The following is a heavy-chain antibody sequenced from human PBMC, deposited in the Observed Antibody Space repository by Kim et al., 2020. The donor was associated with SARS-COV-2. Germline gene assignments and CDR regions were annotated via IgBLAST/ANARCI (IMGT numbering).Heavy chain of an antibody. CDR2: IFESGST. D-gene: IGHD3-9*01. V-gene: IGHV4-39*07. J-gene: IGHJ5*02. CDR3: AKGIFP. Sequence: IFESGSTNYHPSLKSRVAISVDTSKNQFSLNLNSVTAADTAVYYCAKGIFPWGQGTLVTVSS.